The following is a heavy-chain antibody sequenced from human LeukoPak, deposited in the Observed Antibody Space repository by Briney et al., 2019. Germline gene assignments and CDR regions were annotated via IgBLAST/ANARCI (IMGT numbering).Heavy chain of an antibody. D-gene: IGHD3-16*01. V-gene: IGHV1-2*02. CDR1: GYTFTSYY. CDR2: INPNSGGT. CDR3: ARRPNANSFDY. J-gene: IGHJ4*02. Sequence: ASVTVSCKASGYTFTSYYMHWVRQAPGQGLEWMGWINPNSGGTNYAQKFQGRVTMTRDTSISTAYMELSRLRSDDTAVYYCARRPNANSFDYWGQGTLVTVSS.